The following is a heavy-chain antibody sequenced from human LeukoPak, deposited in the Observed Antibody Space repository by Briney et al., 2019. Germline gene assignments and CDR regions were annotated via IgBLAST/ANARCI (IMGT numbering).Heavy chain of an antibody. Sequence: GGSLRLSCAASGFTFSSYAMHWVRQAPGKGLEWVAVISYDGSNKYYANSVKGRFTISRDNSNTTLYLQMNSLRAEDTAVYYCARGGLHCSSTSCLLNWFDPWGQGTLVTVSS. CDR1: GFTFSSYA. CDR3: ARGGLHCSSTSCLLNWFDP. V-gene: IGHV3-30*04. J-gene: IGHJ5*02. CDR2: ISYDGSNK. D-gene: IGHD2-2*01.